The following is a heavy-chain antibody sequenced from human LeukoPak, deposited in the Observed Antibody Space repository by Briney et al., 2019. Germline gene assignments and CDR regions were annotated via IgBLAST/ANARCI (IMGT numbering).Heavy chain of an antibody. CDR2: ISFDGNNK. D-gene: IGHD2-8*02. V-gene: IGHV3-30*18. CDR1: GFTFSSYG. Sequence: GGSLRLSCAASGFTFSSYGMHWVRQAPGKGLEWVAVISFDGNNKYYADSVKGRFTISRDNSKNRLYLQMNSLRAEDTAVYYCAKDHYDTGGTYSFDPWGQGTMVTVSS. J-gene: IGHJ3*01. CDR3: AKDHYDTGGTYSFDP.